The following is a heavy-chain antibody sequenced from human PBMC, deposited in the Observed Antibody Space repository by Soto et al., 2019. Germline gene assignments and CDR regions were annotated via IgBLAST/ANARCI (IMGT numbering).Heavy chain of an antibody. CDR1: GYTFITYG. J-gene: IGHJ4*02. Sequence: QVQLVQSGAEVKKPGASVKVSCKASGYTFITYGVSWVRQAPGQGLDWLGWISTYNGNTRYAERLQGRVTMTTDTTTNTGYMEPMNLRSGDTAVYYCARGPADYYDNSANYFLDYWGQGTLVTVSS. CDR2: ISTYNGNT. D-gene: IGHD3-22*01. CDR3: ARGPADYYDNSANYFLDY. V-gene: IGHV1-18*01.